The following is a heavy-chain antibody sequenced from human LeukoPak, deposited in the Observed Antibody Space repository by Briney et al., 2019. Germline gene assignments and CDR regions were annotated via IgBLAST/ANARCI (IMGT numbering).Heavy chain of an antibody. CDR3: AKGSGYYSDTRGYFADY. V-gene: IGHV3-7*03. J-gene: IGHJ4*02. CDR2: IKQDGSEK. D-gene: IGHD3-22*01. CDR1: GFTFSSYW. Sequence: GGSLRLSCAASGFTFSSYWMSWVRQAPGKGLEWVANIKQDGSEKYYADSVKGRFTISRDNSKSTLYLQMNSLRVEDTAVYYCAKGSGYYSDTRGYFADYWGQGTLVTVSS.